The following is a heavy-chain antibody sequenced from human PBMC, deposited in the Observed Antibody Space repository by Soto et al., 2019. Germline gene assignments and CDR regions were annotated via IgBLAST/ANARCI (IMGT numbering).Heavy chain of an antibody. CDR1: GYTLTELS. V-gene: IGHV1-24*01. J-gene: IGHJ5*02. CDR3: ATVPNNSAGWFDP. CDR2: FDPGDGET. Sequence: ASVKVSCKVSGYTLTELSMHWVRQAPGRGLEWMGGFDPGDGETIYAQEFQGRVTMTEDTSTDTAYMELSSLRSEDTAVYYCATVPNNSAGWFDPWGQGTLVTVSS. D-gene: IGHD2-21*01.